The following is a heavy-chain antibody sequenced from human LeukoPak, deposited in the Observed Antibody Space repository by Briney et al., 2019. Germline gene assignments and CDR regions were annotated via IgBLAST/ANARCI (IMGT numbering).Heavy chain of an antibody. Sequence: PGGSLRLSCAASGFTFSSYGMHWGRQAPGKGLEWGGVIWYDGSNKYYANSVKGRFTISRDNSKNTLYLQMNSLRAEDTAGYYGARKISIYDSGPPPYGGRGPVVPVS. CDR2: IWYDGSNK. V-gene: IGHV3-33*01. D-gene: IGHD3-22*01. CDR1: GFTFSSYG. CDR3: ARKISIYDSGPPPY. J-gene: IGHJ4*02.